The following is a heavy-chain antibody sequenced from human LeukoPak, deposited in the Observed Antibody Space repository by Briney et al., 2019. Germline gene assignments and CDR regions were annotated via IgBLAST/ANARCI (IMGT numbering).Heavy chain of an antibody. J-gene: IGHJ5*02. CDR2: IRYDGSNK. D-gene: IGHD2-2*01. V-gene: IGHV3-30*02. CDR1: GFTFSSYG. CDR3: AKETKGYCSSTSCYRLSGFDP. Sequence: GGSLRLSCAASGFTFSSYGMHWVRQAPGKGLEWVAVIRYDGSNKYYADSVKGRFTISRDNSKNTLYLQMNSLRAEDTAVYYCAKETKGYCSSTSCYRLSGFDPWGQGTLVTVSS.